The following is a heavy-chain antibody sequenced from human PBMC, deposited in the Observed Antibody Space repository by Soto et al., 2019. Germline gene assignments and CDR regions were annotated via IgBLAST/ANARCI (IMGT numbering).Heavy chain of an antibody. J-gene: IGHJ5*02. Sequence: QPGGSLRLSCAASGFTFSSYWMSWVRQAPGKGLEWVANIKQDGSEKYYVDSVKGRFTISRDNAKNSLYLQMNSLRAEDTAVYYCARDKPRIAAAGNWFDPWGQGTLVTVSS. V-gene: IGHV3-7*01. CDR3: ARDKPRIAAAGNWFDP. CDR1: GFTFSSYW. CDR2: IKQDGSEK. D-gene: IGHD6-13*01.